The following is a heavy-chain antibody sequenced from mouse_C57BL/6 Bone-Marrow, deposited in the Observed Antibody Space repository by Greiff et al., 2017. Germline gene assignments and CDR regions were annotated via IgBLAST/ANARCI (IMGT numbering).Heavy chain of an antibody. CDR2: IYPRSGNT. CDR3: ARSGDYYGSSSVAY. D-gene: IGHD1-1*01. Sequence: VKLQESGAELARPGASVKLSCKASGYTFTSYGISWVKQRTGQGLEWNGEIYPRSGNTYYNEKFKGKATLTADKSSSTAYMELRSLTSEDSAVYFCARSGDYYGSSSVAYWGQGTLVTVSA. J-gene: IGHJ3*01. CDR1: GYTFTSYG. V-gene: IGHV1-81*01.